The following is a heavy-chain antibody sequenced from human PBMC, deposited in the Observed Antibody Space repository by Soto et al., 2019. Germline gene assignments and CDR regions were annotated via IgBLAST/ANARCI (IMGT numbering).Heavy chain of an antibody. D-gene: IGHD3-3*01. CDR2: ISGSGGST. J-gene: IGHJ4*02. V-gene: IGHV3-23*01. CDR1: GFTFSSYA. Sequence: GGSLRLACAASGFTFSSYAMSWVRQAPGKGLEWVSAISGSGGSTYYADSVKGRFTISRDNSKNTLYLQMNSLRAEDTAVYCCANVRVVEWLLSNWGQGTLVTVSS. CDR3: ANVRVVEWLLSN.